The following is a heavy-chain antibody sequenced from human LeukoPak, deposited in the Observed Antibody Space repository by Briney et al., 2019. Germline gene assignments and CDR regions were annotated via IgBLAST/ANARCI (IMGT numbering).Heavy chain of an antibody. V-gene: IGHV3-30*02. CDR3: AKDPYYYDSSGYPDY. D-gene: IGHD3-22*01. Sequence: GGSLRLSCAASGFTFSSYGMHWVRQAPGKGLEWVAFIRYDGSNKYYADSVKGRFTISSDNSKNTLYLQMNSLRAEDTAVYYCAKDPYYYDSSGYPDYWGQGTLVTVSS. J-gene: IGHJ4*02. CDR1: GFTFSSYG. CDR2: IRYDGSNK.